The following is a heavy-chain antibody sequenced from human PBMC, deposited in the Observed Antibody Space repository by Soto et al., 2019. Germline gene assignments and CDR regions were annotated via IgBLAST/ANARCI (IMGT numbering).Heavy chain of an antibody. CDR1: GFYFNNYG. CDR2: VSKSDYT. Sequence: GGSLRLSCAVSGFYFNNYGINWVRQAPGKGLEWVSSVSKSDYTYYSDSVKGRFTISRDNARNSVSLQMNSLRAEDTAVYYCAREDSIIIPAVSDFWGQGTLVTVSS. J-gene: IGHJ4*02. V-gene: IGHV3-21*01. CDR3: AREDSIIIPAVSDF. D-gene: IGHD2-2*01.